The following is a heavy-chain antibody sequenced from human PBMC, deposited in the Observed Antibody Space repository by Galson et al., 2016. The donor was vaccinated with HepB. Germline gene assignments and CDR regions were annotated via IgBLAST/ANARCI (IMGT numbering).Heavy chain of an antibody. V-gene: IGHV1-3*01. CDR2: INAGNGNT. CDR1: GYTFTSYA. D-gene: IGHD1-1*01. Sequence: QSGAEVKKPGESLKISCKASGYTFTSYAMHWVRQAPGQKLEWMGWINAGNGNTKYSQKFQGRVTITRDTSASTAYMELSSLRSEDTAVYYCAVKVRTRFDPWGQGTLVTVSS. J-gene: IGHJ5*02. CDR3: AVKVRTRFDP.